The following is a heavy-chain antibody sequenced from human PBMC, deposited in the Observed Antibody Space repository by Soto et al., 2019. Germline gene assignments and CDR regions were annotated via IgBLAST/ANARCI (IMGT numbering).Heavy chain of an antibody. D-gene: IGHD6-19*01. CDR2: MNPVNGNA. CDR3: ARAVGIAVTGLDL. V-gene: IGHV1-8*01. CDR1: GYTFTSFN. Sequence: QEQLVQSGAEVKRPGASVKGSCRASGYTFTSFNINWVRQAAGQGPEWIGWMNPVNGNAAFAREFQGRVTMTRDTATDTAYMEVGGLSSGDTAIYYCARAVGIAVTGLDLWGPGTLVTVSS. J-gene: IGHJ5*02.